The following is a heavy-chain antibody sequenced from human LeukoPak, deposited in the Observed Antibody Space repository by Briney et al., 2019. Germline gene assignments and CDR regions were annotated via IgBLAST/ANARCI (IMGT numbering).Heavy chain of an antibody. CDR3: AKPIVATDLAGDAFDI. CDR2: IRYDGSRT. J-gene: IGHJ3*02. CDR1: GFIFKNFG. Sequence: PGGSLRLPCAASGFIFKNFGMYWVRQAPGKGLDWVAFIRYDGSRTYYTDSVKGRFTISRDNSNNTLYLQMNSLRPEDTAVYYCAKPIVATDLAGDAFDIWGQGTMVTVSS. V-gene: IGHV3-30*02. D-gene: IGHD5-12*01.